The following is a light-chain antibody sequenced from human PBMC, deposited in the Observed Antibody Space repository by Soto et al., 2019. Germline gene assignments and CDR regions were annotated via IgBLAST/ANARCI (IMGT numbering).Light chain of an antibody. J-gene: IGLJ3*02. CDR3: QSYDSALSASV. CDR1: SSNVGTFSD. Sequence: QSVLTQPPSVSGAPGQRVTISCTASSSNVGTFSDIHWYQQLPGTAPRLVMYDNKKRPSGVPDRFSGSKSGTLASLTITGLQAEDEADYYCQSYDSALSASVFGGGTKVTVL. V-gene: IGLV1-40*01. CDR2: DNK.